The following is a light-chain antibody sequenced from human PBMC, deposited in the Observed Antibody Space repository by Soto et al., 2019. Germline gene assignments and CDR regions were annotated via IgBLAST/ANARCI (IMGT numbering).Light chain of an antibody. Sequence: QPVLTQPPSASGTPGQRVTISCSASSSNIGSDYVYWYQHLPGTAPKLLIYRNNQRPSGVPDRFSGSKSGTSASLAISGLRSEDEADYYCAAWDASLRGWVFGGGTQLTVL. CDR1: SSNIGSDY. J-gene: IGLJ3*02. CDR2: RNN. V-gene: IGLV1-47*01. CDR3: AAWDASLRGWV.